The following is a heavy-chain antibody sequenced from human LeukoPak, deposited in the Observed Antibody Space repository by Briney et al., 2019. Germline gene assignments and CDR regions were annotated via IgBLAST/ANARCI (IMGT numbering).Heavy chain of an antibody. J-gene: IGHJ4*02. Sequence: GGSLRLSCAASGFTFSSYAMSWVRQAPGKGLEWVSAISGSGGSTYYADSVKGRFTISRDNSKNTLYLQMNSLRAEDTAVYYCARDLGIQLWVQGYWGQGTLVTVSS. D-gene: IGHD5-18*01. V-gene: IGHV3-23*01. CDR3: ARDLGIQLWVQGY. CDR1: GFTFSSYA. CDR2: ISGSGGST.